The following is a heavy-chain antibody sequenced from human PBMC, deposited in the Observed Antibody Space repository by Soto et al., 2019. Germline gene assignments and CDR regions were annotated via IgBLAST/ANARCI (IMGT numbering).Heavy chain of an antibody. J-gene: IGHJ6*02. D-gene: IGHD3-3*01. V-gene: IGHV1-18*04. CDR3: ARDSPDFWRGYSPRYYYYGMDV. CDR2: ISAYNGNT. CDR1: GYTFTSYG. Sequence: ASVKVSCKASGYTFTSYGTSWVRQAPGQGLEWMGWISAYNGNTNYAQKLQGRVTMTTDTSTSTAYMELRSLRSDDTAVYYCARDSPDFWRGYSPRYYYYGMDVWGQGTSVTVS.